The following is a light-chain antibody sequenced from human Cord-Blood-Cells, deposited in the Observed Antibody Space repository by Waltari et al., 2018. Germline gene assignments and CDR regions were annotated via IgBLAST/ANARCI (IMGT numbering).Light chain of an antibody. CDR1: SSHIGAGYD. V-gene: IGLV1-40*01. CDR3: QSYDSSLSGSV. Sequence: QSVLTQPPSVSGAPGQRVTISCPGSSSHIGAGYDVTWYQQLPGTAPKLLIYGNSKRPSGVPDRFSGSKSGTSASLAITGLQAEDEADYYCQSYDSSLSGSVFGGGTKLTVL. CDR2: GNS. J-gene: IGLJ3*02.